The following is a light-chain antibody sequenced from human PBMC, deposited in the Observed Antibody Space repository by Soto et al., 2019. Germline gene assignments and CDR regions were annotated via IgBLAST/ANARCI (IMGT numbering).Light chain of an antibody. CDR2: AAS. V-gene: IGKV1-27*01. CDR1: QGISNH. CDR3: QKYGRAPWT. J-gene: IGKJ1*01. Sequence: DMQMTQSPPSLSASVGDTVAITCRASQGISNHLAWYQQKPGKAPKLLIYAASTLQSGVPSRFSGSGSGTDFTLTISSLQPEDVATYYCQKYGRAPWTFGRGTKVEI.